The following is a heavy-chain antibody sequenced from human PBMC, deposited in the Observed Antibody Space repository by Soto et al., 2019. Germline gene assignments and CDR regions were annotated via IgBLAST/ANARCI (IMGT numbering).Heavy chain of an antibody. J-gene: IGHJ6*03. D-gene: IGHD3-9*01. Sequence: SETLSLTCTVSGGSISSYYWSWIRQPPGKGLEWIGYNYYRGSTNYNPSHKSRVTISVDTSKNQFSLKLSSVTASVTAVYFFARIMIGYYKGPPLRTVYYMDVWGKGTTVTVSS. CDR3: ARIMIGYYKGPPLRTVYYMDV. CDR1: GGSISSYY. V-gene: IGHV4-59*08. CDR2: NYYRGST.